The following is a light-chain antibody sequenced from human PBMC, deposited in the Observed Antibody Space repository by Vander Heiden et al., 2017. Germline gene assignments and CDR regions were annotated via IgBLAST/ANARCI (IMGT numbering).Light chain of an antibody. CDR1: QGSSSY. Sequence: AIRMTPSPSSFAASAGSGVTITSGASQGSSSYLAWYQQTPEKAPKLLIYAASTVQSGVAWRFGSGGSGADFTLTISCLQSEDFATYCCQQNNSYPITFGEGTKVEIK. V-gene: IGKV1-8*01. CDR2: AAS. J-gene: IGKJ4*01. CDR3: QQNNSYPIT.